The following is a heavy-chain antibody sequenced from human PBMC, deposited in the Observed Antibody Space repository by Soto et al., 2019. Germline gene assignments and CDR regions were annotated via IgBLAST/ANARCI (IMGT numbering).Heavy chain of an antibody. J-gene: IGHJ6*02. V-gene: IGHV1-2*04. D-gene: IGHD3-16*02. CDR3: ARGSFTTSRGGIDV. CDR1: GYTFTVNY. Sequence: QVQLVQSGAEVKKPGASVKVSCKASGYTFTVNYIYWVRQAPGQGLEWIGWINPDSGSTKYAQKFQAWVSMTRDTSIDTVFMEVKRLRSDDTAVYYCARGSFTTSRGGIDVWGQGTTVTVSS. CDR2: INPDSGST.